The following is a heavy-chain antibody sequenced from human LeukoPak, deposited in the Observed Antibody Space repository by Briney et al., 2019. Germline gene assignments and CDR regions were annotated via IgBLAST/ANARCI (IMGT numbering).Heavy chain of an antibody. CDR3: AREQPRGGRDV. Sequence: PGRSLRLSCAASGFSYRSYGMHWVRQVPGMGLEWVTLIYYDGSNKYYADSVKGRFAISRDNSKNTLYLQMNSLRAEDTAVYYCAREQPRGGRDVWGRGTTVIVSS. D-gene: IGHD3-10*01. CDR1: GFSYRSYG. J-gene: IGHJ6*01. CDR2: IYYDGSNK. V-gene: IGHV3-33*01.